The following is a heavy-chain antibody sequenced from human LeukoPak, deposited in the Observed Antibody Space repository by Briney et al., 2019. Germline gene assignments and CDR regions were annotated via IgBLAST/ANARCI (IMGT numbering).Heavy chain of an antibody. Sequence: SETLSLTCTVSGGSISSYYWSWIRQPPGKGLEWIGYIYYSGSTYYNPSLKSRVTISVDTSKNQFSLKLSSVTAADTAVYYCARGRWGSGSYYHRWFDPWGQGTLVTVSS. J-gene: IGHJ5*02. CDR3: ARGRWGSGSYYHRWFDP. CDR1: GGSISSYY. D-gene: IGHD3-10*01. CDR2: IYYSGST. V-gene: IGHV4-59*04.